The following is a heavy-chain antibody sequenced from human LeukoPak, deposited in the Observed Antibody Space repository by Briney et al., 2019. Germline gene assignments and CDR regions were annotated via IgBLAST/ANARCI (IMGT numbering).Heavy chain of an antibody. V-gene: IGHV3-23*01. CDR3: AKDLSYYLTEFDY. D-gene: IGHD1-26*01. Sequence: GGSLRLSCAASGFTFNSRAMSWVRQAPGKGLEWVSAISGSGGSTYYAGSVKGRFTISRDNSRNTLYLQMNSLRAEDTAVYYCAKDLSYYLTEFDYWGQGTLVTVSS. CDR1: GFTFNSRA. J-gene: IGHJ4*02. CDR2: ISGSGGST.